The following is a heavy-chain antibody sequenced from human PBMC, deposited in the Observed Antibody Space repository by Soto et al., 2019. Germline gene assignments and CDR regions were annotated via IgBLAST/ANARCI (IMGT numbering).Heavy chain of an antibody. CDR3: TTDRIFGDYYYGMDV. CDR2: IKSKTDGGTT. J-gene: IGHJ6*02. Sequence: GGSLRLSCAASGFTFSNAWMSWVRQAPGKGLEWVGRIKSKTDGGTTDHAAPVKGRFTISRDDSKNTLYLQMNSLKTEDTAVYYCTTDRIFGDYYYGMDVWGQGTTVTVSS. V-gene: IGHV3-15*01. D-gene: IGHD3-10*01. CDR1: GFTFSNAW.